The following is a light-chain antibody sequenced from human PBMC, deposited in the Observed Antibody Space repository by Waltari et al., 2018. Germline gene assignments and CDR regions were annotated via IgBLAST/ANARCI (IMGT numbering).Light chain of an antibody. V-gene: IGLV4-69*01. CDR2: VTSDGSH. CDR3: QTGGHGTWV. J-gene: IGLJ3*02. Sequence: QLVLTQSPSASASLGASVKLTCTLSSGLSSNVIAWLQQQPEKGPRYLMKVTSDGSHSKGEGIPDRFSGSSSGAERYLTISSLQSEDEADYYCQTGGHGTWVFGGGTKLTVL. CDR1: SGLSSNV.